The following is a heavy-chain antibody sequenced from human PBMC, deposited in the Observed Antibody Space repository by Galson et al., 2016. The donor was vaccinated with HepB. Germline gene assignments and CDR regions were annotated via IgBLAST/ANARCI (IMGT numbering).Heavy chain of an antibody. CDR3: ARDYKEPPDAFDF. J-gene: IGHJ3*01. V-gene: IGHV3-21*01. CDR2: ISTSGSTI. Sequence: SLRLSCAASGFIFSSYSMNWVRQAPGKGLEWVSSISTSGSTIYDADSVKGRFTISRDKAKTSLSLQMSNLRAEDTAVYYCARDYKEPPDAFDFWGRGTMVTVSS. CDR1: GFIFSSYS. D-gene: IGHD1-1*01.